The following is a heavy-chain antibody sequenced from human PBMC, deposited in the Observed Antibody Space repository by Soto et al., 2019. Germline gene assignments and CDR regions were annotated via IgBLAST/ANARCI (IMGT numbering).Heavy chain of an antibody. CDR2: IYYSGST. J-gene: IGHJ6*02. CDR3: ARDGLDSSGYYSDYYGMAV. D-gene: IGHD3-22*01. CDR1: GVSISSYY. Sequence: PSETLSLTCTVSGVSISSYYWSWIRQPPGKGLELIGYIYYSGSTNYNPSLKSRVTISVDTSKTQFSMKLSSVTAADPAVYYCARDGLDSSGYYSDYYGMAVWGQGTTVTVSS. V-gene: IGHV4-59*01.